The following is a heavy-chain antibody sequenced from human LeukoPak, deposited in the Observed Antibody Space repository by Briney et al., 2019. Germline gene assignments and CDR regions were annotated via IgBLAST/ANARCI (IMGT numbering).Heavy chain of an antibody. CDR3: ARDGSSGYDAFDI. J-gene: IGHJ3*02. CDR2: ISSSSSYI. Sequence: GGSLRLSCAAFGFTFSSYSMNWVRQAPGKGLEWVSSISSSSSYIYYADSVKGRFTISRDNAKNSLYLQMNSLRAEDTAVYYCARDGSSGYDAFDIWGQGTMVTVSS. CDR1: GFTFSSYS. D-gene: IGHD6-19*01. V-gene: IGHV3-21*01.